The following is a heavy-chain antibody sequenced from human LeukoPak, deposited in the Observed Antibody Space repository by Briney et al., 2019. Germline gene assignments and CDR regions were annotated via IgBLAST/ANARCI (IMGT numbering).Heavy chain of an antibody. CDR2: ISYDGSSK. D-gene: IGHD2-2*02. V-gene: IGHV3-30-3*01. CDR3: ASSKLLYSWFDP. Sequence: GGSLRLSCAASGFTFSSYAMHWVRQAPGKGLEWVAVISYDGSSKYYADSVKGRFTISRDNSKNTLYLQMNSLRAEDTAVYYCASSKLLYSWFDPWGQGTLVTVSS. CDR1: GFTFSSYA. J-gene: IGHJ5*02.